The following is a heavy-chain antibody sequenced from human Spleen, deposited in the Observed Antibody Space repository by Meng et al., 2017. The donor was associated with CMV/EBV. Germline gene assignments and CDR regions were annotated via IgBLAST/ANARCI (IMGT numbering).Heavy chain of an antibody. J-gene: IGHJ4*02. CDR2: VSWNGSRT. CDR3: AKGGYGSSWRYYFDY. V-gene: IGHV3-19*01. Sequence: GESLKISCAASGFTFSNSDMNWVRQAPGKGLEWVSGVSWNGSRTHYADSVKGRFTISRDTSKNTLYLQMNSLRAEDTAVYYCAKGGYGSSWRYYFDYWGLGTLITVSS. CDR1: GFTFSNSD. D-gene: IGHD6-13*01.